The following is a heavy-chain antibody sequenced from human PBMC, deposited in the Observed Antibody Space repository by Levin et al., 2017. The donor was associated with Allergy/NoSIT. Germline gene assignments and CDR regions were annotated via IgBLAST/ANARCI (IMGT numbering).Heavy chain of an antibody. CDR2: IYSGGNT. V-gene: IGHV3-53*01. D-gene: IGHD1-14*01. J-gene: IGHJ4*02. Sequence: PGGSLRLSCAASGFTVSSNYMSWVRQAPGKGLEWVSVIYSGGNTYYADSVKGRFTISRDNSKNTLYLQMNSLRAEDTAVYYCARDPGDRAPHNWGQGTLVTVSS. CDR3: ARDPGDRAPHN. CDR1: GFTVSSNY.